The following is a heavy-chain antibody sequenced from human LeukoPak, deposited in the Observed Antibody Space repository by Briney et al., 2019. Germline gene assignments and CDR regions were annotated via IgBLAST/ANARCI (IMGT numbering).Heavy chain of an antibody. CDR2: INPNSVGT. CDR1: GYTFTGYY. CDR3: ARDLGSSDAFDI. D-gene: IGHD1-26*01. J-gene: IGHJ3*02. Sequence: ASVKVSCKASGYTFTGYYMHWVRQAPGQGLEWMGWINPNSVGTNYAQKFQGRVTMTRDTSISTAYMELSRLRSDDTAVYYCARDLGSSDAFDIWGQGTMVTVSS. V-gene: IGHV1-2*02.